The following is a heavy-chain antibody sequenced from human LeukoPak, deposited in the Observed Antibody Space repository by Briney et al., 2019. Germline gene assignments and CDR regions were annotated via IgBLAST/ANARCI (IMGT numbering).Heavy chain of an antibody. Sequence: SETLSLTCTVSGGSISSYYWSWIRQPAGKGLEWIGRIYTSGSTNYNPSLKSRVTMSVDTSKNQFSLKLGSVTAADTAVYYCARCYDIQGTNWFDPWGQGTLVTVSS. V-gene: IGHV4-4*07. D-gene: IGHD3-9*01. CDR2: IYTSGST. CDR1: GGSISSYY. J-gene: IGHJ5*02. CDR3: ARCYDIQGTNWFDP.